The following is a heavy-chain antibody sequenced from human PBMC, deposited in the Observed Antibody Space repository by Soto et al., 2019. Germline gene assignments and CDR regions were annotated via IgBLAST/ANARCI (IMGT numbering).Heavy chain of an antibody. CDR1: GGSISKSNYY. V-gene: IGHV4-39*01. D-gene: IGHD3-16*01. CDR2: IYYSGST. J-gene: IGHJ3*02. CDR3: ASPTLGAFDI. Sequence: QLQLQESGPGLVKPSETLSLTCTVSGGSISKSNYYWGWIRQPPGKGLEWIGSIYYSGSTSYNSSLKGRVTISVDTSKNPFSLRLSAVTAADTAVYYCASPTLGAFDIWGQGTMVTVSS.